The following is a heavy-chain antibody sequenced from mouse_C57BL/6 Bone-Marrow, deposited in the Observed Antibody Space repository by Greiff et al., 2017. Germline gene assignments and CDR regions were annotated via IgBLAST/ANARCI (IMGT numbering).Heavy chain of an antibody. Sequence: QVQLQQPGAELVRPGSSVKLSCKASGYTFTSYWMHWVKQRPIQGLEWIGNIDPSDSETPYNQKFKDKATLTVDKSSSTAYIQLSSLTSEDSAVYYCARSRYCDYWGQGTTLTVSS. V-gene: IGHV1-52*01. CDR1: GYTFTSYW. CDR2: IDPSDSET. CDR3: ARSRYCDY. J-gene: IGHJ2*01.